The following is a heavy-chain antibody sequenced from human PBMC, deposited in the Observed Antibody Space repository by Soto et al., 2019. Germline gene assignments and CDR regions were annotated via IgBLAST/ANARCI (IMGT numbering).Heavy chain of an antibody. D-gene: IGHD2-2*01. V-gene: IGHV4-4*02. Sequence: XETLSLTFAVSGGSISSSNWWSWFRQPPGKGLEWIGEIYHSGSTNYNPSLKSRVTISVDKSKNQFSLKLSSVTAADTAVHYCASFQYCSSTSCLDYWGQRTLVTVSS. CDR1: GGSISSSNW. CDR2: IYHSGST. CDR3: ASFQYCSSTSCLDY. J-gene: IGHJ4*02.